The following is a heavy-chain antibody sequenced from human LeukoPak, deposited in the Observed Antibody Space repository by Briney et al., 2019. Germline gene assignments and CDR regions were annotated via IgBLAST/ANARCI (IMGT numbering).Heavy chain of an antibody. D-gene: IGHD1-26*01. CDR2: IYYSGST. CDR1: GGSISSYY. CDR3: ARGGGRMTYAFDI. Sequence: PSETLSLTCTVSGGSISSYYWSWIRQPPGKGLEWIGYIYYSGSTNYNPSLKSRVTISVDTSKNQFSLKLSSVTAADTAVYYCARGGGRMTYAFDIWGQGTMVTVSS. V-gene: IGHV4-59*01. J-gene: IGHJ3*02.